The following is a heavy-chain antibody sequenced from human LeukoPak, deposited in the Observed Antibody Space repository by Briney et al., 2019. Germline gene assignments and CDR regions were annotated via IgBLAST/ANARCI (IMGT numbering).Heavy chain of an antibody. D-gene: IGHD4-11*01. V-gene: IGHV1-2*02. CDR1: VYTFTGYY. J-gene: IGHJ6*03. Sequence: ASVQVSCKASVYTFTGYYIHWVRQAPSQGLEWMGWINPNSGGTNYAQKFQGRVTMTRDTSISTAYMELSRLRSDDTAVYYCARGPTVITDYYYYYMDVWGKGTTVTVSS. CDR2: INPNSGGT. CDR3: ARGPTVITDYYYYYMDV.